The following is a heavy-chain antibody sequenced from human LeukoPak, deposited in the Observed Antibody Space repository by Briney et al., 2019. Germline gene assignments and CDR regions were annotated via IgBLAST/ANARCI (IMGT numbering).Heavy chain of an antibody. CDR2: IYHSGST. V-gene: IGHV4-30-2*01. CDR1: GGSISSGGYS. J-gene: IGHJ4*02. CDR3: ARADGTYYFDF. D-gene: IGHD1-26*01. Sequence: SETLSLTCAVSGGSISSGGYSWSWTRQPPGKGLEWIGYIYHSGSTYYNPSLKSRVTISVDRSKNQFSLKLSSVTAADTAVYYCARADGTYYFDFWGQGTLVTVSS.